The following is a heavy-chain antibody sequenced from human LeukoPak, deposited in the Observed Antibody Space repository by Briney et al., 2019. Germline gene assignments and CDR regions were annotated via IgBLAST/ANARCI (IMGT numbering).Heavy chain of an antibody. Sequence: SETLSLTCTVSGDSISSYYWSWIRQPPGKGLEWIAYIYYSGSTKYNPSLKSRVTVSVDTSKNHVSLELRSVTAADTAVYYCARGHGSPDYWGQGTLVTVSS. CDR2: IYYSGST. J-gene: IGHJ4*02. D-gene: IGHD2-15*01. CDR3: ARGHGSPDY. CDR1: GDSISSYY. V-gene: IGHV4-59*01.